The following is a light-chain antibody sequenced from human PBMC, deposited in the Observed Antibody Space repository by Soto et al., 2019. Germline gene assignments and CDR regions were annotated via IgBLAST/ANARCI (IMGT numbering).Light chain of an antibody. Sequence: QSALTQPASVSGSPGQSITISCTGTSSDVGGHDYVSWYQQHPGKAPKLIIYEVRNRPSGVSNRFSGSKSGNTASLTISGLQAEDEADYYCSSYSSTTLVFGTGTELTVL. CDR2: EVR. CDR1: SSDVGGHDY. V-gene: IGLV2-14*01. CDR3: SSYSSTTLV. J-gene: IGLJ1*01.